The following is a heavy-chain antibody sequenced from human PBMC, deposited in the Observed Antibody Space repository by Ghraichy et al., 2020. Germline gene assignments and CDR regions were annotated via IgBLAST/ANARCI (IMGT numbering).Heavy chain of an antibody. CDR2: ISWDGGTT. V-gene: IGHV3-43*01. CDR1: GFTFDDYT. J-gene: IGHJ4*02. D-gene: IGHD2-2*01. Sequence: LSLTCAASGFTFDDYTMHWVRQGPGKGLEWVSLISWDGGTTDYADSVKGRFTISRDNSKNSLYLQMNSLKTEDTALYYCAKEGSSTRPLDYWGQGTLVTVSS. CDR3: AKEGSSTRPLDY.